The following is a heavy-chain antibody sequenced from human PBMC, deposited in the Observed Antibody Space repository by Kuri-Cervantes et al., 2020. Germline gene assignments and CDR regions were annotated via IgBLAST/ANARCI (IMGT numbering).Heavy chain of an antibody. V-gene: IGHV3-49*04. D-gene: IGHD5-24*01. J-gene: IGHJ3*02. CDR2: IRSKAYGGTT. CDR3: TRVRRDGYNSDAFDI. CDR1: GFTFSGSA. Sequence: GGSLRLSCAASGFTFSGSAIHWVRQAPGKGLEWVGFIRSKAYGGTTEYAASVKGRFTISRDDSKSIAYLQMNSLKTEDTAVYYCTRVRRDGYNSDAFDIWGQGTMVTVSS.